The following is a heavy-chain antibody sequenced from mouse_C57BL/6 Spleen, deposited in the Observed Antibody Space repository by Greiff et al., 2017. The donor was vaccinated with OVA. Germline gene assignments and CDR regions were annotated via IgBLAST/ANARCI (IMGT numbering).Heavy chain of an antibody. V-gene: IGHV2-2*01. Sequence: QVTLKESGPGLVQPSQSLSITCTVSGFSLTSYGVHWVRQSPGKGLEWLGVIWSGGSTDYNAAFISRLSISKDNSKSQVVFKMNSLQADDTAIYYCARPSPYTIVGAYAMDYWGQGTSVTVSS. CDR3: ARPSPYTIVGAYAMDY. D-gene: IGHD1-1*02. J-gene: IGHJ4*01. CDR2: IWSGGST. CDR1: GFSLTSYG.